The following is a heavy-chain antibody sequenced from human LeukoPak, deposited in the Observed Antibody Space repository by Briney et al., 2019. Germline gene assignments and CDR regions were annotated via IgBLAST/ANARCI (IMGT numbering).Heavy chain of an antibody. V-gene: IGHV4-34*01. J-gene: IGHJ6*02. CDR2: INHSGST. CDR3: VTRPVLLWFGESQRVMDV. D-gene: IGHD3-10*01. Sequence: SGTLSLTCAVYGGSFSGYYWSWIRQPPGKGLEWIGEINHSGSTNYNPSLKSRVTISVDTSKNQFSLKLSSVTAADTAVYYCVTRPVLLWFGESQRVMDVWGQGTTVTVSS. CDR1: GGSFSGYY.